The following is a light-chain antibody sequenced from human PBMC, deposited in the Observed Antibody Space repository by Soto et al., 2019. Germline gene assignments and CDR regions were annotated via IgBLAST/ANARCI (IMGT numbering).Light chain of an antibody. CDR3: QQYYRSSIT. J-gene: IGKJ5*01. Sequence: DIQMTQSPSTLSASVGEGVTITCRASQSLNNYLAWYQQKPGKAPKLLIYDASTLERGVPSRFSGTGSGTEFTLTISSLQPDDFATYYCQQYYRSSITFGQGTRLEIK. V-gene: IGKV1-5*01. CDR1: QSLNNY. CDR2: DAS.